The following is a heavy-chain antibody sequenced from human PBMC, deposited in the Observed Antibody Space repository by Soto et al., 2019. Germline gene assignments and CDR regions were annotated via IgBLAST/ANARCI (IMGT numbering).Heavy chain of an antibody. J-gene: IGHJ5*02. V-gene: IGHV1-3*01. CDR2: INAGNGNT. CDR3: ARDVGMYYYGSGMLNLFDP. Sequence: ASVKVSCKASGYTFTSYAMHWVRQAPGQRLEWMGWINAGNGNTKYSQKFQGRVTITRDTSASTAYMELSSLRSEDTAVYYCARDVGMYYYGSGMLNLFDPWGQGSLVTVSS. CDR1: GYTFTSYA. D-gene: IGHD3-10*01.